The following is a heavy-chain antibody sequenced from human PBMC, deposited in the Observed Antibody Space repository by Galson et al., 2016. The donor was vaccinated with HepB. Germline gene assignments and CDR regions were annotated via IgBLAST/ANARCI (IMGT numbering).Heavy chain of an antibody. CDR2: INGGGGKT. CDR1: GSTFSTFA. Sequence: SLRLSCAASGSTFSTFAMTWVRQAPGTGLEWVSTINGGGGKTHHADSVKGRFTISRDSAKNSVYLQMNRLGDDDTGVYYCARELVRSAFDLWGQGTLVTVSS. D-gene: IGHD1-26*01. CDR3: ARELVRSAFDL. V-gene: IGHV3-23*01. J-gene: IGHJ3*01.